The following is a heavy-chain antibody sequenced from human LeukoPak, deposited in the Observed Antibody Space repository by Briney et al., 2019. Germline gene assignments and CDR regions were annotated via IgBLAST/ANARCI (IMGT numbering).Heavy chain of an antibody. Sequence: SETLSLTCSVSGGSMSSSSHYWGWVRQPPGKELQWIGSLYYSGRTFYTPSLEIRVTMSIDTSNNQFSLRMSSVTAADTAVYYCARLAAGTWSYDYWGQGSLVTVSS. CDR3: ARLAAGTWSYDY. J-gene: IGHJ4*02. D-gene: IGHD6-25*01. CDR1: GGSMSSSSHY. V-gene: IGHV4-39*01. CDR2: LYYSGRT.